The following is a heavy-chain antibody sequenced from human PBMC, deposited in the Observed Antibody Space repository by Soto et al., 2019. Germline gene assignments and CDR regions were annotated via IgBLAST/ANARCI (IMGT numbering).Heavy chain of an antibody. Sequence: ASVKVSCKASGYTFTGYAMHWVRQAPGQRLEWMGWINAGNGNTKYSQKFQGRVTITRDTSASTAYMELSSLRSEDTAVYYCARLNRLGRWELTHWGQGTPVTVSS. CDR3: ARLNRLGRWELTH. J-gene: IGHJ4*02. V-gene: IGHV1-3*01. CDR2: INAGNGNT. D-gene: IGHD1-26*01. CDR1: GYTFTGYA.